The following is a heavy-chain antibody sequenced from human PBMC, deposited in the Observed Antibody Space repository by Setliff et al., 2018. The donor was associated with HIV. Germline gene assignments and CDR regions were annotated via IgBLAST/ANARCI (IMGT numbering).Heavy chain of an antibody. CDR2: INADNGNT. CDR1: GYTFTNHL. Sequence: ASVKVSCKASGYTFTNHLLYWVRQAPGQRLEWMGWINADNGNTRYSQKFQGRVTITRDTSASTAYMELSSLTSQDTAAYYCARERATGKPPLLNWYFDLWGRGTLVTVSS. J-gene: IGHJ2*01. D-gene: IGHD1-1*01. CDR3: ARERATGKPPLLNWYFDL. V-gene: IGHV1-3*01.